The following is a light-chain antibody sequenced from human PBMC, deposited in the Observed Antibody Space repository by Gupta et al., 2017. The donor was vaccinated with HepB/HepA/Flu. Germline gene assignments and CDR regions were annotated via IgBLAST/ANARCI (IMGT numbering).Light chain of an antibody. CDR3: QQYYSAPPLT. J-gene: IGKJ4*01. CDR1: QSVLYSSNNKNY. Sequence: DIVMMQSPASLAVFLGERATINCKASQSVLYSSNNKNYLAWFQQKPGQPPKLLIYWASTRESGVPERFSGSGSGTDFTLTISSLQAEDVAVYYCQQYYSAPPLTFGGGTKVEI. V-gene: IGKV4-1*01. CDR2: WAS.